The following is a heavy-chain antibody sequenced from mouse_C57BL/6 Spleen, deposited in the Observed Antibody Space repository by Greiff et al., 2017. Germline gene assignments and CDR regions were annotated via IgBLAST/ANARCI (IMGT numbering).Heavy chain of an antibody. CDR1: GYTFTSYW. J-gene: IGHJ4*01. D-gene: IGHD2-5*01. Sequence: QFQLQQPGAELVKPGASVKLSCKASGYTFTSYWMHWVKQRPGQGLEWIGMIHPNSGSTNYNEKFKGKATLTVDKSSSTAYMQLSSLTSEDSAVYDCAMRHWSNGYAMDDWGQGTSVTVSS. CDR3: AMRHWSNGYAMDD. CDR2: IHPNSGST. V-gene: IGHV1-64*01.